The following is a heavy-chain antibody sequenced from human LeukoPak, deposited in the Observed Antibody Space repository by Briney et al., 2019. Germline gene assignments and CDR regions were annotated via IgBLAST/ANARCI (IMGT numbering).Heavy chain of an antibody. Sequence: PSETLSLTCTVSGDSISTYYWSWIRQPPGKGLGWIGYISYSGSTTYNPSLKSRVTISVDTSKNQFSLKLSSVTAADTAVYYCASAESTMIVDYWGQGTLVTVSS. CDR1: GDSISTYY. CDR2: ISYSGST. D-gene: IGHD3-22*01. V-gene: IGHV4-59*08. J-gene: IGHJ4*02. CDR3: ASAESTMIVDY.